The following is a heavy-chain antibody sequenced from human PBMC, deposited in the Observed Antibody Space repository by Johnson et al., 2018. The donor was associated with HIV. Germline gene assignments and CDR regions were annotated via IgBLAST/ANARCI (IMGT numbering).Heavy chain of an antibody. D-gene: IGHD6-19*01. Sequence: QVQLVESGGGVVQPGRSLRLSCETSRFTFDDYAMHWVRQAPGKGLEWVALIRYDGSKKYYADSVKGRFTISRDNSKNTLYLQMNSLRAEDTAVYYCAKGSGWYSAFDIWGQGTMVTVSS. V-gene: IGHV3-30*02. CDR1: RFTFDDYA. CDR3: AKGSGWYSAFDI. J-gene: IGHJ3*02. CDR2: IRYDGSKK.